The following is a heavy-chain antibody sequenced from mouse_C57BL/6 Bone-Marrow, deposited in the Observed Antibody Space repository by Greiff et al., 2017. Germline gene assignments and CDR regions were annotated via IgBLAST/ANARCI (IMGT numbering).Heavy chain of an antibody. CDR2: INPSNGGT. CDR1: GYTFTSYW. D-gene: IGHD2-1*01. CDR3: ARGGGNYPFAY. J-gene: IGHJ3*01. Sequence: QVHVKQPGTELVKPGASVKLSCKASGYTFTSYWMHWVKQRPGQGLEWIGNINPSNGGTNYNEKFKSKATLTVDKSSSTAYMQLSSLTSEDSAVYYCARGGGNYPFAYWGQGTLVTVSA. V-gene: IGHV1-53*01.